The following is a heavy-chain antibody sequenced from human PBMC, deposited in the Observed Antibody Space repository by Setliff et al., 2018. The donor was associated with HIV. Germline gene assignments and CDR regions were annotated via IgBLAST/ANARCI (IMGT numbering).Heavy chain of an antibody. Sequence: LRLSCAASGFIFSSHSMNWVRQAPGKGLEWVSSISRSSDEIHYADSVKGRFTISRDNTKYSLYLQMNKVRAEDTAVYFCVRDYRWLNWFFDLWGRGTLVTSPQ. D-gene: IGHD6-19*01. J-gene: IGHJ2*01. CDR3: VRDYRWLNWFFDL. CDR2: ISRSSDEI. V-gene: IGHV3-21*01. CDR1: GFIFSSHS.